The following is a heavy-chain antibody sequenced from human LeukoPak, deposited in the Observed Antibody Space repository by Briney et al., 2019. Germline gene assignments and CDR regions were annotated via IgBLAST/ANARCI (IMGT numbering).Heavy chain of an antibody. V-gene: IGHV1-18*04. D-gene: IGHD3-9*01. Sequence: ASVKVSCKASGYTFTSYGISWVRQAPGQGREWMGWISAYNGNTNYAQKLQGRVTMTTDTSTSTAYMELRSLRSDDTAVYYCARDLDAYYDILTGGDAFDIWGQGTMVTVSS. CDR1: GYTFTSYG. CDR2: ISAYNGNT. J-gene: IGHJ3*02. CDR3: ARDLDAYYDILTGGDAFDI.